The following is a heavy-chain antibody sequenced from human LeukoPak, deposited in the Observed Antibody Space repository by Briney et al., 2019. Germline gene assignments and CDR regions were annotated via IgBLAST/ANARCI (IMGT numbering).Heavy chain of an antibody. J-gene: IGHJ4*02. CDR2: ISSSSSYI. V-gene: IGHV3-21*01. CDR1: GFTFSSYS. Sequence: GGSLRLSCAASGFTFSSYSMNWVRQAPGKGLEWVSSISSSSSYIYYADSVKGRFAISRDNAKNSLYLQMNSLRAEDTAVYCCARKTVAGTDYWGQGTLVTVSS. D-gene: IGHD6-19*01. CDR3: ARKTVAGTDY.